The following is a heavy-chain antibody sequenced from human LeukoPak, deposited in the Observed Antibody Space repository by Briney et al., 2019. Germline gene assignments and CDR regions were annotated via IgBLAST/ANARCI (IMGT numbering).Heavy chain of an antibody. V-gene: IGHV7-4-1*02. J-gene: IGHJ6*02. CDR2: INTNTGNP. Sequence: GASVKVSCKASGYTYTSYAMNWVRQAPEQGLEWMGWINTNTGNPTYAQGFTGRFVFSLDTSVSTAYLQISSLKAEDTAVYYCARDRPSGSYYHYYYGMDVWGQGTTVTVSS. D-gene: IGHD3-10*01. CDR3: ARDRPSGSYYHYYYGMDV. CDR1: GYTYTSYA.